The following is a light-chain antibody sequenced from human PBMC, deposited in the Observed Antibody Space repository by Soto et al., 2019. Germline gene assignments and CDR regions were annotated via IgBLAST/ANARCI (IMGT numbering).Light chain of an antibody. CDR3: QQHYSTPWT. CDR2: WAS. Sequence: DIVMTQSPDSLAVSLGERATINCKSSQSVLYSSNNKNYLAWFQQKPGQPPKLLIYWASTRESGVPDRFSGSGSGTDFTLTISSLRAEDVAVYYCQQHYSTPWTFGQGTQVEIK. V-gene: IGKV4-1*01. CDR1: QSVLYSSNNKNY. J-gene: IGKJ1*01.